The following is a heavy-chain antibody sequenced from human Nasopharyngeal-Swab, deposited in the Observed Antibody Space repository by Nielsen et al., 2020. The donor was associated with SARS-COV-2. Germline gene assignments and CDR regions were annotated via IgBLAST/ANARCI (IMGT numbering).Heavy chain of an antibody. V-gene: IGHV4-39*01. D-gene: IGHD2/OR15-2a*01. J-gene: IGHJ4*02. CDR3: AAITGSGWLSTRTGYYFSN. CDR1: GGSISSSSFY. CDR2: IFYNGNT. Sequence: TLSLTCTVSGGSISSSSFYWGWIRQSPGKGLEWIGCIFYNGNTYYNPSLKSRVTISMDTSKSQFSLKLSSVTAADTAVFYCAAITGSGWLSTRTGYYFSNWGQGTLVSVSS.